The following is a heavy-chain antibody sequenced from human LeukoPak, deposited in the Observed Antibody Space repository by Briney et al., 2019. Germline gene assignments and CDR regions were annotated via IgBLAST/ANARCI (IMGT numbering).Heavy chain of an antibody. Sequence: PSETLSLTCTVSGGSISSYYWSWIRQPPGKGLEWIGYIYYSGSTNYNPSLKSRVTISVDTSKNQFSLKLSSVTAADTAVYYCARHADFEQQLAFDYWGQGTLVTASS. J-gene: IGHJ4*02. CDR3: ARHADFEQQLAFDY. CDR1: GGSISSYY. CDR2: IYYSGST. V-gene: IGHV4-59*08. D-gene: IGHD6-13*01.